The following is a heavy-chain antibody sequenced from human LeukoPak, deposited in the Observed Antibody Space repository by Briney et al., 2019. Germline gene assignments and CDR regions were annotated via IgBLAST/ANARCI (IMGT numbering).Heavy chain of an antibody. D-gene: IGHD6-13*01. V-gene: IGHV4-39*01. Sequence: PSETLSLTCTVSGGSISTTSTYWGWIRQPPGKGLEWIGSIYYSATTYYNPSLKSRVTIFVDTSKNQFSLKLSSVTAADMATYYCARSIAGDGPTHNWFGPWGQGALVTVSS. CDR1: GGSISTTSTY. CDR2: IYYSATT. J-gene: IGHJ5*02. CDR3: ARSIAGDGPTHNWFGP.